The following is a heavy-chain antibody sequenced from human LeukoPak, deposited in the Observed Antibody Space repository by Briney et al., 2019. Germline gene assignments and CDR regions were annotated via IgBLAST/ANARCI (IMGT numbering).Heavy chain of an antibody. V-gene: IGHV1-2*02. J-gene: IGHJ4*02. CDR2: INPNSGGT. D-gene: IGHD5-12*01. CDR3: ASARGYSDFDSCFDY. CDR1: GYTVTGYY. Sequence: ASVKVSCKASGYTVTGYYMHWVRQAPGQGPEWMGWINPNSGGTNYAQKFQGRVTMTLATSIGTAYMELSRLKSDDTAVYYCASARGYSDFDSCFDYWGQGTLVTVSS.